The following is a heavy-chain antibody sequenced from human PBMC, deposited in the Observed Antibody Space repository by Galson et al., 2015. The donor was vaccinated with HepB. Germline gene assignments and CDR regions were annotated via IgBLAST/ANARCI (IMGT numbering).Heavy chain of an antibody. D-gene: IGHD3-16*01. Sequence: SLRLSCAASGFTFSSYWMVWVRQAPEKGLEWVARIKQDGSEKNYVDSVKGRFTISRDNAENAVHLQMNSLRVEDTAVYHCARLVGWGQFDSWGQGTLVIVSS. J-gene: IGHJ5*01. V-gene: IGHV3-7*01. CDR2: IKQDGSEK. CDR1: GFTFSSYW. CDR3: ARLVGWGQFDS.